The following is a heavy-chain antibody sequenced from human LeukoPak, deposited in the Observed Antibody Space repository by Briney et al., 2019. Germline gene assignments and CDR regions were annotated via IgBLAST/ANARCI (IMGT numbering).Heavy chain of an antibody. D-gene: IGHD3-22*01. Sequence: APVKVSCKVSGYTLTELSMHWVRQAPGKGLEWMGGFDPEDGETIYAQKFQGRVTMTEDTSTDTAYMELSSLRSEDTAVYYCATEDYYDSSGYYYHFDYWGQGTLVTVSS. CDR2: FDPEDGET. CDR3: ATEDYYDSSGYYYHFDY. V-gene: IGHV1-24*01. J-gene: IGHJ4*02. CDR1: GYTLTELS.